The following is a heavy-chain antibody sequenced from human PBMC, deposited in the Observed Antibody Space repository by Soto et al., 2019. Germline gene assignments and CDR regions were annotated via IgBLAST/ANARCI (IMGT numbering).Heavy chain of an antibody. Sequence: ASVKVSCNASGYTFTSYYMHWVRPAPGQGLEWMGIINPSGGSTSYAQKFQGRVTMTRDTSTSTVYMELSSLRSEDTAVYYCARDCSSTSCYPSYSMDVWSQGTTVTVSS. D-gene: IGHD2-2*01. CDR2: INPSGGST. CDR1: GYTFTSYY. CDR3: ARDCSSTSCYPSYSMDV. J-gene: IGHJ6*02. V-gene: IGHV1-46*01.